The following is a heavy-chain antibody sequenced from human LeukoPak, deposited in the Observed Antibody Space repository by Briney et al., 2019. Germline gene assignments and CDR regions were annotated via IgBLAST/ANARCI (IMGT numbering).Heavy chain of an antibody. D-gene: IGHD6-13*01. CDR2: IYPGDSDT. Sequence: GESLKISCKGSGYSFTSYWIGWVRQMPGKGLEWMGIIYPGDSDTRYSPSFQGQVTISADKSISTAYLQWSSLKASDTAMYYCARHNSPVSIAAAPYDAFDIWGQGTMVTVSS. J-gene: IGHJ3*02. V-gene: IGHV5-51*01. CDR1: GYSFTSYW. CDR3: ARHNSPVSIAAAPYDAFDI.